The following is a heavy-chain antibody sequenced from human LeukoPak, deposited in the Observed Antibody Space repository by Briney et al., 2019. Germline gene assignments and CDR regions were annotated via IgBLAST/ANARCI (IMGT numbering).Heavy chain of an antibody. Sequence: GASVKVSCKASGYTLTSYDINWVRQATGQGLEWMGWMNPNSGNTGYAQKFQGRVTMTRNTSISTAYMELSSLRSEDTAVYYCARGLHRAGYSSGWYIGYWGQRTLVTVSS. CDR1: GYTLTSYD. V-gene: IGHV1-8*01. CDR2: MNPNSGNT. CDR3: ARGLHRAGYSSGWYIGY. J-gene: IGHJ4*02. D-gene: IGHD6-19*01.